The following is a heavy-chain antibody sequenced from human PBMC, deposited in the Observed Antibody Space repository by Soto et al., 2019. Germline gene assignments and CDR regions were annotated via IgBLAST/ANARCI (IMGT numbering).Heavy chain of an antibody. Sequence: SETLSLTCTVSGGSISSSDYYWAWVRQPPGKGLEWIGSIYYSGATYYNPSLKSRVTISVDTSKDQFSLELRSVTAADTAVYYCATLAIAVAGHRRFDPWGQGILVTVSS. CDR1: GGSISSSDYY. J-gene: IGHJ5*02. CDR3: ATLAIAVAGHRRFDP. CDR2: IYYSGAT. D-gene: IGHD6-13*01. V-gene: IGHV4-39*01.